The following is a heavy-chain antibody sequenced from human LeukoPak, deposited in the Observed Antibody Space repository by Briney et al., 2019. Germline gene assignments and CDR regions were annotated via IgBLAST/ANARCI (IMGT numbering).Heavy chain of an antibody. CDR2: ISYDGSAE. J-gene: IGHJ4*02. D-gene: IGHD6-13*01. CDR1: GFTFSNYV. CDR3: AKELTRGSSWYADY. Sequence: GGSLRVSCAASGFTFSNYVMHWVRQAPGKGLEWVAVISYDGSAEYYADSVKGRFAIYRDNSRNTLYLQMNSLRPEDTAVYYCAKELTRGSSWYADYRGQVTLVTVSS. V-gene: IGHV3-30*18.